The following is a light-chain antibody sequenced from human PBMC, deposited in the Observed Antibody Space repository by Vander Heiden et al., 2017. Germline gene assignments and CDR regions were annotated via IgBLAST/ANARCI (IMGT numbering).Light chain of an antibody. J-gene: IGLJ2*01. CDR1: SSDVGGYNY. CDR3: SSYTSSSTRMV. CDR2: EVS. V-gene: IGLV2-14*01. Sequence: QSALTQPASVSGSPGQSITISCTGTSSDVGGYNYVPWYQQHPGKAPKLMIYEVSNRPSGVSNRFSGSKSGNTASLTISGLQAEDEADYYCSSYTSSSTRMVFGGGTKLTVL.